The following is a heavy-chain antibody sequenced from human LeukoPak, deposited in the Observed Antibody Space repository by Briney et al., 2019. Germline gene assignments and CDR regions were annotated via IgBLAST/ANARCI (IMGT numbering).Heavy chain of an antibody. CDR3: AKDHSISVYDSSGYYSFLTDY. CDR2: ISGSGGST. D-gene: IGHD3-22*01. J-gene: IGHJ4*02. CDR1: GFTFSSYG. V-gene: IGHV3-23*01. Sequence: GGSLRLSCAASGFTFSSYGMSWVRQAPGKGLEWGSAISGSGGSTYYADSVKGRFTISRDNSKHTLYLQMNSLRAEDTAVYYCAKDHSISVYDSSGYYSFLTDYWGQGTLVTVSS.